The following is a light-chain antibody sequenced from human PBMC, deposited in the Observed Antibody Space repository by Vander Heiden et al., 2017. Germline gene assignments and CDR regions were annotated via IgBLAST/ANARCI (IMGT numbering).Light chain of an antibody. CDR1: QSVSSN. CDR3: QQHKNSPPWT. Sequence: EIVLPQSPATLSVSRGESITLSCRASQSVSSNLAWYQQKPGQAPRLLIYGASTRATGIPARFSGSGSGTEFTLTISSLQSEDFAVYYCQQHKNSPPWTFGQGTKVEIK. V-gene: IGKV3-15*01. J-gene: IGKJ1*01. CDR2: GAS.